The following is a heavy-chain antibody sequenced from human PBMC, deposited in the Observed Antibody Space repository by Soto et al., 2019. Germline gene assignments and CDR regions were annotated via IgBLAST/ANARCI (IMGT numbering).Heavy chain of an antibody. CDR1: GGYISSTNL. CDR3: ARDGRYSETYYHAFDF. V-gene: IGHV4-4*02. D-gene: IGHD1-26*01. Sequence: LSLTCAVSGGYISSTNLWTWVRQPPGKGLEWIGEIYHSGITNYNPSLKSRVIISVDKSKNHFSLRLTSVTAADTAVYYCARDGRYSETYYHAFDFWGQGTMVTVSS. CDR2: IYHSGIT. J-gene: IGHJ3*01.